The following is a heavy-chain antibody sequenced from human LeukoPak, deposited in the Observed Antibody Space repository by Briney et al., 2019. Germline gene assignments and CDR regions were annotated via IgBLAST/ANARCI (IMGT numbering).Heavy chain of an antibody. D-gene: IGHD4-17*01. CDR2: ISSNGGST. J-gene: IGHJ4*02. V-gene: IGHV3-64*01. CDR3: AKDYSRATVTNRGYFDY. CDR1: GFTFSSYA. Sequence: GGSLRLSCAASGFTFSSYAMHWVRQAPGKGLEYVSAISSNGGSTYYANSVKGRFTISRDNSKNTLYLQMGSLRAEDMAVYYCAKDYSRATVTNRGYFDYWGQGTLVTVSS.